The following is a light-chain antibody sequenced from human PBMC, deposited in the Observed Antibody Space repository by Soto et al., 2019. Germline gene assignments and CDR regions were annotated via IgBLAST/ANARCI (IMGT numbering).Light chain of an antibody. Sequence: DIQLTQSPSSLSASVGDRVTITCRASQNIRTHLNWYQQKPGKAPKVLISAASSLQSGVPSRFSGSGSGTGFTLTISSLQPEDFGTYSCQQGYTTPGTFGQGTKVEIK. CDR1: QNIRTH. J-gene: IGKJ1*01. CDR3: QQGYTTPGT. CDR2: AAS. V-gene: IGKV1-39*01.